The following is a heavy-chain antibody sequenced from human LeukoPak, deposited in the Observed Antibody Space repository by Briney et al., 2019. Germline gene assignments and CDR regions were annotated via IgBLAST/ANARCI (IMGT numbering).Heavy chain of an antibody. Sequence: GGSLRLSCAASGLTVSNIHVSWVRQAPGKGLEWVSVIYAGGSTYYADSVKGRFTISRDNSKNTLYLQMNSLRAEDTAVYYCARDLGTAMVQRWGQGTLVTVSS. CDR2: IYAGGST. CDR1: GLTVSNIH. CDR3: ARDLGTAMVQR. D-gene: IGHD5-18*01. V-gene: IGHV3-53*01. J-gene: IGHJ4*02.